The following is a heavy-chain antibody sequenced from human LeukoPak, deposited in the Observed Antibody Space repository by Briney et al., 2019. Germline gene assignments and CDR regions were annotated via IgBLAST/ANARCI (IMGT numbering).Heavy chain of an antibody. CDR3: ARASYCSGGSCYSDY. CDR1: GYTFTSYA. CDR2: ISSYNVNT. V-gene: IGHV1-18*01. D-gene: IGHD2-15*01. Sequence: GSVKVSCKASGYTFTSYAISWGRQAPGQGLEWMGWISSYNVNTISAQKVKGRVALTKDPYTSTAYMELRSLKSDDTAVYYCARASYCSGGSCYSDYWGQGNLVSVSS. J-gene: IGHJ4*02.